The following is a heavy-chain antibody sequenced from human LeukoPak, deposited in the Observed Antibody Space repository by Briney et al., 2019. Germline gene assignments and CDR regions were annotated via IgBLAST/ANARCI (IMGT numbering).Heavy chain of an antibody. V-gene: IGHV3-74*01. CDR3: ASVGSGTTRDY. D-gene: IGHD1-14*01. Sequence: PGGSLRLSCAASGFSFITYWMHWVRQAPGKGLVWVSRISSDGSISSYADSVKGRFTISRDNAKNTLYLQMNSLRAEDTAVYYCASVGSGTTRDYWGQGTLVTVSS. CDR1: GFSFITYW. CDR2: ISSDGSIS. J-gene: IGHJ4*02.